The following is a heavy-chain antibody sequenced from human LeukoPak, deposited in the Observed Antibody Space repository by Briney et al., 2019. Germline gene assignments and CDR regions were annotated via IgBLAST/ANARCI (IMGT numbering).Heavy chain of an antibody. D-gene: IGHD1-26*01. V-gene: IGHV4-34*01. CDR3: ARGVGYSGRRLFDY. Sequence: ETLSLTCAVYGGSFSGYYWSWIRQPPGKGLEWIGEINHSGSTNYNPSLKSRVTISVDTSKNQFSLKLSSVTAADTAVYYCARGVGYSGRRLFDYWGQGTLVTVSS. J-gene: IGHJ4*02. CDR1: GGSFSGYY. CDR2: INHSGST.